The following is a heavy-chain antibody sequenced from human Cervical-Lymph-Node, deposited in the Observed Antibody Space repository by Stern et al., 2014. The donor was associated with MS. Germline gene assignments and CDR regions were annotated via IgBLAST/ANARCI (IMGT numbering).Heavy chain of an antibody. CDR2: ISAFGTSI. V-gene: IGHV3-21*01. D-gene: IGHD2-2*01. J-gene: IGHJ4*02. CDR3: APSSPGY. CDR1: GFSFSDYN. Sequence: EVQLVESGGGLVKPGGSLRLSCVGPGFSFSDYNMNWVRQAPGKGLETVSSISAFGTSIYYADSVKGRFTVSRDNAKNSLYLQMTSLRVEDTAVYYCAPSSPGYWGQGSLVTVSS.